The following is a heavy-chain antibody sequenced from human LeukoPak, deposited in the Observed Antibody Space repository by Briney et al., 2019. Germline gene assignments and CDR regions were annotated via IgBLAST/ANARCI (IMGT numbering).Heavy chain of an antibody. CDR2: IYTSGST. J-gene: IGHJ5*02. D-gene: IGHD1-26*01. V-gene: IGHV4-4*08. CDR3: ARRLAGVGATGGWFDP. CDR1: GGSISSYY. Sequence: SETLSLTCTVSGGSISSYYWSWIRQPPGKGLEWIGYIYTSGSTNYNPSLKSRVTISVDTSKNQFSLKLSSVTAADTAVYYCARRLAGVGATGGWFDPWGQGTLVTVSS.